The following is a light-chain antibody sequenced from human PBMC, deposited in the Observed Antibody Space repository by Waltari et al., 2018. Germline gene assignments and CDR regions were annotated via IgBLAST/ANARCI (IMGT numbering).Light chain of an antibody. Sequence: PGQSITIPCTGTSSYVGGYKYVSWYQQHPGKAPKLIIYDVSTRPSGTSNRFSGSKSGNTASLTISGLQAEDEADYYCNSYTSSRTWVFGGGTKLTVL. CDR1: SSYVGGYKY. J-gene: IGLJ3*02. V-gene: IGLV2-14*03. CDR2: DVS. CDR3: NSYTSSRTWV.